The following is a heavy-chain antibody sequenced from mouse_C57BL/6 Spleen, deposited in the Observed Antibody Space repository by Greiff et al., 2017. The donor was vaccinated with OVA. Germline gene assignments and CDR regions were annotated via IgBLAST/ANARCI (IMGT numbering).Heavy chain of an antibody. V-gene: IGHV1-64*01. J-gene: IGHJ3*01. CDR3: ARLLEVFAY. Sequence: QVQLQQPGAELVKPGASVKLSCKASGYTFTSYWMHWVKQRPGQGLEWIGMIHPNSGSTNYNEKFKGKATLTVDKSSSTAYMQLSSLTSEDSAVCACARLLEVFAYWGQGTLVTVSA. CDR2: IHPNSGST. D-gene: IGHD2-1*01. CDR1: GYTFTSYW.